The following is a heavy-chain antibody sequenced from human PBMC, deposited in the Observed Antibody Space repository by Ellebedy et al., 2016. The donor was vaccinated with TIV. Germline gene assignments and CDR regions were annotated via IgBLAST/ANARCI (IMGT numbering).Heavy chain of an antibody. CDR2: FDPEDGET. D-gene: IGHD3-10*01. CDR1: GYTLTELS. CDR3: ATVNHSSTYYYGSGSYAAFDY. Sequence: AASVKVSCKVSGYTLTELSMHWVRQAPGKGLEWMGGFDPEDGETIYAQKFQGRVTMTEDTSTDTAYMELSSLRSEDTAVYYCATVNHSSTYYYGSGSYAAFDYWGQGTLGTVSS. V-gene: IGHV1-24*01. J-gene: IGHJ4*02.